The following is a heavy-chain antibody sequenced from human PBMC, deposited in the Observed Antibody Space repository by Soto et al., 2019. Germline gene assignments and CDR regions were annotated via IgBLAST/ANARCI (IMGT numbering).Heavy chain of an antibody. D-gene: IGHD6-19*01. V-gene: IGHV3-21*04. CDR2: ISGSTTYI. Sequence: EVQLVESGGGLVKPGASLRVSCAASGFTFSYYSLHWVRQAPGTGLECVSSISGSTTYIHYADRVKGRFTISRDNAKNSLYLRMDSLRAEDTAVYYCARGDGTGLYNSGWSPRYWGQGTLVTVSS. J-gene: IGHJ4*02. CDR1: GFTFSYYS. CDR3: ARGDGTGLYNSGWSPRY.